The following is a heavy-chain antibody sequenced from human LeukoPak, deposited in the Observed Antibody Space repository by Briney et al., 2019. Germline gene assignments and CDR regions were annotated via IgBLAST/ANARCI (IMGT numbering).Heavy chain of an antibody. CDR1: GFIFSSFG. Sequence: GGSLRLSCAASGFIFSSFGMHWVRQAPGKGLEWVAFIQDDESNKFYADSVKGRFTISRDNSKNTLFLQMNSLRPEDTAPYYCAKQMVERPHYYYMDVWGQGTMVTVSS. CDR2: IQDDESNK. CDR3: AKQMVERPHYYYMDV. V-gene: IGHV3-30*02. D-gene: IGHD2-15*01. J-gene: IGHJ6*03.